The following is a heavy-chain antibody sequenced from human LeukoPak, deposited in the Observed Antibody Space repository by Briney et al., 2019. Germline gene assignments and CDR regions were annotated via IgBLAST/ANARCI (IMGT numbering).Heavy chain of an antibody. CDR1: GFTFSSYS. CDR3: AREERVAVAGRQYYYYMDV. J-gene: IGHJ6*03. D-gene: IGHD6-19*01. V-gene: IGHV3-21*04. Sequence: GGSLRLSCAASGFTFSSYSMNWVRQAPGKGLEWVSFISSSRSYIYYADSVKGRFTISRDNAKNSLYLQMNSLRAEDTALYYCAREERVAVAGRQYYYYMDVWGKGTTVTVSS. CDR2: ISSSRSYI.